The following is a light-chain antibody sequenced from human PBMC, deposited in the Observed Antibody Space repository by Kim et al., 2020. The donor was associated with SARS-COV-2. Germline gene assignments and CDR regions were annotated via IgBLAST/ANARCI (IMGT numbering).Light chain of an antibody. J-gene: IGLJ1*01. Sequence: SYELTQPPSVSVAPGKTATITCGGNNIGSKSVQWYQQKPGQAPVLVIYDDRDRPSGIPERFPGSNSGNTATLTISRVEAGDEADYFCQVRDTSSDYYV. CDR1: NIGSKS. V-gene: IGLV3-21*04. CDR2: DDR. CDR3: QVRDTSSDYYV.